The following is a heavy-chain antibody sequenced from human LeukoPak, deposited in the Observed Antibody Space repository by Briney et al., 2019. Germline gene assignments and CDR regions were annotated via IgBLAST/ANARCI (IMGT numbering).Heavy chain of an antibody. CDR2: INPSGGST. J-gene: IGHJ3*02. CDR1: GYTFTSYY. V-gene: IGHV1-46*01. D-gene: IGHD2-21*01. CDR3: ARDRDDRAFDI. Sequence: ASVKVSCKASGYTFTSYYMHWVRQTPGQGLEWMGIINPSGGSTSYAQKFQGRVTMTRDMSTSTVYMELSSLRSEDTAVYYCARDRDDRAFDIWGQGTMVTVSS.